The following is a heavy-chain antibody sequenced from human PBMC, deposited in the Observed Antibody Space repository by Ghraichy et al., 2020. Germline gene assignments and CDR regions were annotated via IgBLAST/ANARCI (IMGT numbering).Heavy chain of an antibody. J-gene: IGHJ6*02. Sequence: ASVKVSCKASGYTFTTYAMHWVRQAPGQRLEWMGWINAGNGNTKYSQKFQGRVTITRDTSASTAYMELSSLRSEDTAVYYCARETNSLWFGQFGDYKGMDVWGQGTTVTVSS. V-gene: IGHV1-3*01. D-gene: IGHD3-10*01. CDR2: INAGNGNT. CDR1: GYTFTTYA. CDR3: ARETNSLWFGQFGDYKGMDV.